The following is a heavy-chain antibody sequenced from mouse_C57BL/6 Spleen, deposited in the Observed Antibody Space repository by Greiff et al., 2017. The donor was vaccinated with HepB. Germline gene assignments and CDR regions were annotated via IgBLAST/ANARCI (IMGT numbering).Heavy chain of an antibody. CDR3: ARRYGSSYHYAMDY. D-gene: IGHD1-1*01. CDR1: GFTFSDYG. J-gene: IGHJ4*01. CDR2: ISSGSSTI. V-gene: IGHV5-17*01. Sequence: EVKLVESGGGLVKPGGSLKLSCAASGFTFSDYGMHWVRQAPEKGLEWVAYISSGSSTIYYADTVKGRFTISRDNAKNTLFLQMTSLRSEDTAMYYCARRYGSSYHYAMDYWGQGTSVTVSS.